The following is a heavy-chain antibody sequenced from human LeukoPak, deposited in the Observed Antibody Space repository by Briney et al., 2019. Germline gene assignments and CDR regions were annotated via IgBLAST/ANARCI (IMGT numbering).Heavy chain of an antibody. Sequence: PGGSLRLSCADSGFTFSSYWMNWVRRAPGKGLEWVANIKQDGSEKYYVDSVKGRFTISRDNAKNSLYLQMNSLRAEDTAVYYCARVLPYFDWLDYWGQGTLVTVSS. CDR2: IKQDGSEK. D-gene: IGHD3-9*01. J-gene: IGHJ4*02. CDR1: GFTFSSYW. CDR3: ARVLPYFDWLDY. V-gene: IGHV3-7*04.